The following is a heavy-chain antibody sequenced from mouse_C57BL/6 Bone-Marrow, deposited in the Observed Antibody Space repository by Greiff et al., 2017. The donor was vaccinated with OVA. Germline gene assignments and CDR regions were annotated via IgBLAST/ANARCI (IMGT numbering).Heavy chain of an antibody. V-gene: IGHV4-1*01. D-gene: IGHD2-10*02. CDR1: GVDFSRYW. CDR3: ARQVCSWFAY. J-gene: IGHJ3*01. CDR2: INPDSSTI. Sequence: AGGGVDFSRYWMSWVRRAPGKGLEWIGEINPDSSTINYAPSLKDKFIISRDNAKNTLYLQMSKVRSEDTALYYCARQVCSWFAYWGQGTLVTVSA.